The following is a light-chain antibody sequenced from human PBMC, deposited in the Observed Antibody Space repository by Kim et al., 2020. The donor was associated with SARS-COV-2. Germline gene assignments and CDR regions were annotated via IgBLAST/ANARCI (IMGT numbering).Light chain of an antibody. V-gene: IGLV1-40*01. CDR3: QSYDSSLSGSYV. CDR1: SSNIGAGYD. Sequence: VTISCTGSSSNIGAGYDVHWYQQPPGTAPKLLIYGNSNRPSGVPDRFSGSKSGTSASLAITGLQAEDEADYYCQSYDSSLSGSYVFGTGTKVTVL. CDR2: GNS. J-gene: IGLJ1*01.